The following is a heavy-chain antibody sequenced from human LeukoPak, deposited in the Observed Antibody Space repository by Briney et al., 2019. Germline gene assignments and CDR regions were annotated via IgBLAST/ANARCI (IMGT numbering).Heavy chain of an antibody. Sequence: GGSLRLSCAASGFTFSSYAMHWVRQAPGKGLEWVAVISYDGSNKYYADSVKGRFTISRDNSKNTLYLQMNSLRAEDTAVYYCARGTYYDFWSGHSPYYYYGMDVWGQGTTVTVSS. CDR2: ISYDGSNK. J-gene: IGHJ6*02. CDR3: ARGTYYDFWSGHSPYYYYGMDV. D-gene: IGHD3-3*01. V-gene: IGHV3-30-3*01. CDR1: GFTFSSYA.